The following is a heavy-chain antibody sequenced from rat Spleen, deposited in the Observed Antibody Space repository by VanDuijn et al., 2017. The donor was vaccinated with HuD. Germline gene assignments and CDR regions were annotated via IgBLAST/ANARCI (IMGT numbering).Heavy chain of an antibody. Sequence: EVQLVESGGGLVQPGRSLKLSCAASGFTFSHYGMAWVRQAPKKGLEWVAFISYDGSSTYYRDSVKGRFTVSRDNAESTLYLQMDSLRSEDTATYYCTTGRQLGYFDYWGQGVMVTVSS. CDR2: ISYDGSST. V-gene: IGHV5-20*01. J-gene: IGHJ2*01. CDR3: TTGRQLGYFDY. CDR1: GFTFSHYG. D-gene: IGHD5-1*01.